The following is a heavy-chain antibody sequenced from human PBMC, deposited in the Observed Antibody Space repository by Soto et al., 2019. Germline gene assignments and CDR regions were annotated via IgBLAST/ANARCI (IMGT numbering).Heavy chain of an antibody. D-gene: IGHD3-16*01. V-gene: IGHV4-39*01. CDR3: ERRGEWTRAFDI. CDR1: GGSISSSSYY. CDR2: IYYSGST. Sequence: SETLSLTCTVSGGSISSSSYYWGWIRQPPGKGLEWIGSIYYSGSTYYNPSLKSRVTISVDTSKNQFSLKLSSVTAADTAVYYCERRGEWTRAFDIWGQGTMVTVSS. J-gene: IGHJ3*02.